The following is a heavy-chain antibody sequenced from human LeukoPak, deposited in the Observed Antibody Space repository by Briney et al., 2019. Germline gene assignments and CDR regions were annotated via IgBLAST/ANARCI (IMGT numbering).Heavy chain of an antibody. CDR2: ISSGSGYI. Sequence: PGGCLRLSCAASGFTFSSYSMNWVRQAPGKGLEWVSSISSGSGYIHYADSVKGRFTISRDNAKKSLYLQMNSLRAEDTAVYYCARDGLGIDYWGQGTLVTVSS. D-gene: IGHD3-10*01. J-gene: IGHJ4*02. CDR3: ARDGLGIDY. CDR1: GFTFSSYS. V-gene: IGHV3-21*01.